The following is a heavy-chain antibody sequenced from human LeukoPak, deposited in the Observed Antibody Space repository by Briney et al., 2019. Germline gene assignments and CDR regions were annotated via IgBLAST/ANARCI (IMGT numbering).Heavy chain of an antibody. CDR1: GGSISSSSYY. CDR3: ARHPLAGATAPNYFDY. D-gene: IGHD6-25*01. CDR2: IYYSGST. J-gene: IGHJ4*02. V-gene: IGHV4-39*01. Sequence: PSETLSPTCTVSGGSISSSSYYWGWIRQPPGKGLEWIGSIYYSGSTYYNPSLKSRVTISVDTSKNQFSLKLSSVTAADTAVYYCARHPLAGATAPNYFDYWGQGTLVTVSS.